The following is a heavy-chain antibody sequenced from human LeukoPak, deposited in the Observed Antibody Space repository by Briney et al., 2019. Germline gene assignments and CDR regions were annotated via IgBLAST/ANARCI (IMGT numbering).Heavy chain of an antibody. D-gene: IGHD3-16*01. CDR2: IWYDGSNK. CDR1: GFPFSRHP. V-gene: IGHV3-33*08. Sequence: GRSLRLSCAASGFPFSRHPMHWVRQAPGKGLEWVAVIWYDGSNKYYADSVKGRFTISRDNSKNTLYLQMNSLRAEDTAVYYCAREGGGNWFDPWGQGTLVTVSS. J-gene: IGHJ5*02. CDR3: AREGGGNWFDP.